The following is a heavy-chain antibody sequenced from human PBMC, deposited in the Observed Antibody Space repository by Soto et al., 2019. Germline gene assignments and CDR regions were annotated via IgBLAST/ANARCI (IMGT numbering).Heavy chain of an antibody. CDR2: ISGSGGST. V-gene: IGHV3-23*01. CDR1: GFTFSSYA. D-gene: IGHD3-22*01. CDR3: AKLYYYDSSVHAFDI. J-gene: IGHJ3*02. Sequence: GGSLRLSCAASGFTFSSYAMSWVRQAPGKGLEWVSAISGSGGSTYHADSVKGRFTISRDNSKNTLYLQMNSLRAEDTAVYYCAKLYYYDSSVHAFDIWGQGTMVTVSS.